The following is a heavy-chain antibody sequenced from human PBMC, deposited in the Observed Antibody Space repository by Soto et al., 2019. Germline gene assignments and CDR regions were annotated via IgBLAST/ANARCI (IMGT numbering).Heavy chain of an antibody. CDR2: XXXKTDGGTT. V-gene: IGHV3-15*01. CDR3: XXXXXXXXXXXXXXXYXDV. J-gene: IGHJ6*03. CDR1: GFTFSNAW. Sequence: EVQLVESGGGLVKPGGSLRLSCAASGFTFSNAWMSWVRQAPGKGXXXXXXXXXKTDGGTTDYAAPVKGXFXIXRDXSXXXXXXXXXXXXXXXXXXXXXXXXXXXXXXXXXXXXYXDVWGKGTTVTVSS.